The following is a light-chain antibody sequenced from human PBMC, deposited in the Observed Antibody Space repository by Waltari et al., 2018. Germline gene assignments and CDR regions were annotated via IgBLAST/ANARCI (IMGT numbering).Light chain of an antibody. V-gene: IGKV4-1*01. CDR3: QQYDSAPLT. Sequence: DIVMTQSPDSLAVSLGERATINCKSSQSVLYSSNNKNYLAWYQQKPGPPPNLLIYWASTRESGVPDRFSGSGSGTDFTLTISSLQAEDVAVYYCQQYDSAPLTFGGGTRVEIK. CDR2: WAS. CDR1: QSVLYSSNNKNY. J-gene: IGKJ4*01.